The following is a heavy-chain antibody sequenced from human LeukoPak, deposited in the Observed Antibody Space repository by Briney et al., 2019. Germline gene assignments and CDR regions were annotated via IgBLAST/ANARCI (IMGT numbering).Heavy chain of an antibody. D-gene: IGHD6-13*01. Sequence: GSLRLSCAASGFTFSSYAMHWVRQAPGKGLEWVAVISYDGSNKYYADSVKGRFTISRDNSKNTLYLQMNSLRAEDTAVYYCARETTQLGNAFDIWGQGTMVTVSS. CDR2: ISYDGSNK. CDR1: GFTFSSYA. V-gene: IGHV3-30-3*01. J-gene: IGHJ3*02. CDR3: ARETTQLGNAFDI.